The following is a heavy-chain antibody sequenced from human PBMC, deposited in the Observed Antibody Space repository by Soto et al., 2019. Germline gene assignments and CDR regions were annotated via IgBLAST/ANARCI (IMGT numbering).Heavy chain of an antibody. Sequence: SETLSLTCTVSGGSISSYYWSWIRQPPGKGLEWIGYIYYSGSTNYNPSLKSRVTISVDTSKNQFSLKLSSVTAADTAVYYCARERGSGGIDYWGQGTLVTVSS. CDR3: ARERGSGGIDY. J-gene: IGHJ4*02. CDR2: IYYSGST. D-gene: IGHD2-15*01. V-gene: IGHV4-59*01. CDR1: GGSISSYY.